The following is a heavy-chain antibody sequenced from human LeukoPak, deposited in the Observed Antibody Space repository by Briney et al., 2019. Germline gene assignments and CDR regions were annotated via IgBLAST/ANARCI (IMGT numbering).Heavy chain of an antibody. Sequence: PGESLKISCKGSGYSFTSYWIGWVRQLPGKGLEWMGIIYPGDSDTRYSPSFQGQVTISADKSISTAFLQWRSLKASDTAIYYCARLHISGGSPLNWFDPWGQGTLVTVSS. D-gene: IGHD2-15*01. CDR3: ARLHISGGSPLNWFDP. J-gene: IGHJ5*02. CDR2: IYPGDSDT. CDR1: GYSFTSYW. V-gene: IGHV5-51*01.